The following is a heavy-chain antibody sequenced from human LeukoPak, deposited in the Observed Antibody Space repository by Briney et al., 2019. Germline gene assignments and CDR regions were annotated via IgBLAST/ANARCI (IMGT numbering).Heavy chain of an antibody. CDR2: ISYDGGNK. CDR1: GFTFSSYG. V-gene: IGHV3-30*18. Sequence: GGSLRLSCAASGFTFSSYGMHWVRQAPGKGLEWVALISYDGGNKYYVDSVKGRFTISRDNSKNTLYLQMNSLRAEDTAVYYCAKDKGRFSGYDYYFDYWGQGTLVTVSS. D-gene: IGHD5-12*01. J-gene: IGHJ4*02. CDR3: AKDKGRFSGYDYYFDY.